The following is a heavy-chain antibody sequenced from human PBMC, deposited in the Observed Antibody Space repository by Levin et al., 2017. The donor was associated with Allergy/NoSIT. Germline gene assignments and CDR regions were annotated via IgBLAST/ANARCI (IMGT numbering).Heavy chain of an antibody. J-gene: IGHJ1*01. CDR3: AKDRPNSSSWTEYFQH. D-gene: IGHD6-13*01. CDR2: ISGSGGST. Sequence: QAGESLKISCAASGFTFSSYAMSWVRQAPWKGLEWVSAISGSGGSTYYADSVKGRFTISRDNSKNTLYLQMNSLRAEDTAVYYCAKDRPNSSSWTEYFQHWGQGTLVTVSS. CDR1: GFTFSSYA. V-gene: IGHV3-23*01.